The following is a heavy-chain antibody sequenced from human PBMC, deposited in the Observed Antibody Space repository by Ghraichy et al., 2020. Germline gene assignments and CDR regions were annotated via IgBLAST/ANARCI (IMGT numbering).Heavy chain of an antibody. Sequence: GESLNISCAASGFIFSDYTMHWVRQAPGKGLEWVATISYEGTNIHYEYSVKGRFTISRDNSKGTVFLQMTGLRLNDTAVYYCARDGDSGSFFKYYFDNWGQGTRVIVSS. CDR2: ISYEGTNI. D-gene: IGHD3-10*01. CDR3: ARDGDSGSFFKYYFDN. CDR1: GFIFSDYT. V-gene: IGHV3-30*04. J-gene: IGHJ4*02.